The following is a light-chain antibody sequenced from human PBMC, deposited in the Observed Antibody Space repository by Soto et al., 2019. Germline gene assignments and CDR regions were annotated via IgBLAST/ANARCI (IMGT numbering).Light chain of an antibody. CDR1: QSVSSDY. Sequence: EIVLTQSPGTLSLSPGERATLSCRASQSVSSDYLAWYQQKPGQAPRLLIYGASSRATGIQDRFSGSGSGIDFNLNISNLEPEDIAVYYCQQYGSSPLTFGPGTKVHIK. J-gene: IGKJ3*01. V-gene: IGKV3-20*01. CDR3: QQYGSSPLT. CDR2: GAS.